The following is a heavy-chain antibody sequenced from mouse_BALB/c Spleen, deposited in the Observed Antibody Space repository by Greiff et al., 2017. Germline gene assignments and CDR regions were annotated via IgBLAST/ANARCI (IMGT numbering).Heavy chain of an antibody. CDR2: ISSGSSTI. Sequence: EVMLVESGGGLVQPGGSRKLSCAASGFTFSSFGMHWVRQAPEKGLEWVAYISSGSSTIYYADTVKGRFTISRDNPKNTLFLQMTSLRSEDTAMYYCAVESSFPYWGQGTLVTVSA. V-gene: IGHV5-17*02. CDR3: AVESSFPY. J-gene: IGHJ3*01. CDR1: GFTFSSFG.